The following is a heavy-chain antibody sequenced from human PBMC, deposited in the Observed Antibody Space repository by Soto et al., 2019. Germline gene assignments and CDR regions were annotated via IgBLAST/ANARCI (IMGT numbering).Heavy chain of an antibody. V-gene: IGHV1-18*01. D-gene: IGHD3-3*01. CDR3: ARAGDPLYYDFWGGESDY. Sequence: ASVKVSCKASGYTFTSYGISWVRQAPGQGLEWMGWISAYNGNTNYAQKLQGRVTMTTDTSTSTAYMELRSLRSDDTAVYYCARAGDPLYYDFWGGESDYWGPGTLVTVTS. J-gene: IGHJ4*02. CDR2: ISAYNGNT. CDR1: GYTFTSYG.